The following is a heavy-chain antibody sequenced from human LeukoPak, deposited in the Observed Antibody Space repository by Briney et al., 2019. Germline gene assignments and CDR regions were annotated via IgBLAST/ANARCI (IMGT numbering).Heavy chain of an antibody. Sequence: GGSLRLFCAASGFSFSNYGMHWVRQAPGKRLEWVAVIWNDGSETFHADSVKGRFRIARDNSKNTLYLQMNSLTAEDTAVYYCARFGSNYYPFDYWGQGTLVTVSS. CDR1: GFSFSNYG. CDR3: ARFGSNYYPFDY. V-gene: IGHV3-33*01. D-gene: IGHD3-22*01. CDR2: IWNDGSET. J-gene: IGHJ4*02.